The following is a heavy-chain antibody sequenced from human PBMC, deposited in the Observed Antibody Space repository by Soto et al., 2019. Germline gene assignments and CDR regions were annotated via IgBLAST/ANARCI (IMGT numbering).Heavy chain of an antibody. CDR2: IIPIFGTA. J-gene: IGHJ4*02. Sequence: VSCEASGGRFSSYAMSWVRQAPGQGLEWMGGIIPIFGTANYAQKFQGRVTITADKSTSTAYMELSSLRSEDTAVYYCARSMDKRGDYFDYWGQGTLVTVSS. V-gene: IGHV1-69*06. CDR3: ARSMDKRGDYFDY. CDR1: GGRFSSYA.